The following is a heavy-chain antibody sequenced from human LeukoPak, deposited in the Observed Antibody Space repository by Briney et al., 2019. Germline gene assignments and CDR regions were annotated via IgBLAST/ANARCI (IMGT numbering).Heavy chain of an antibody. D-gene: IGHD1-26*01. J-gene: IGHJ4*02. Sequence: GGSLRLSCAASGFTFSSYGMHWVRQAPGKGLEWVAFIRFDGSDEYYADSVKGRFTISGDNSKNTLYLQMNSLRAEDTAVYYCARGLLGAPTSYFDYWGQGTLVTVSS. CDR2: IRFDGSDE. V-gene: IGHV3-30*02. CDR3: ARGLLGAPTSYFDY. CDR1: GFTFSSYG.